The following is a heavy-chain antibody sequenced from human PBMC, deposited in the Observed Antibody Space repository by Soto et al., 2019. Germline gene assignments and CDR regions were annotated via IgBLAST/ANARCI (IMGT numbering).Heavy chain of an antibody. CDR1: GYTFTNYY. J-gene: IGHJ4*02. V-gene: IGHV1-46*01. Sequence: QVQLVQSGAEVMKPGASVKISCKASGYTFTNYYMHWVRQAPGQGLEWMGIINPSGGSTSYAQKFQGRVTMTRETSTSTVHMELSSLRSEDTAVYYCARASWRPDYWGQGTLVTVSS. CDR2: INPSGGST. CDR3: ARASWRPDY.